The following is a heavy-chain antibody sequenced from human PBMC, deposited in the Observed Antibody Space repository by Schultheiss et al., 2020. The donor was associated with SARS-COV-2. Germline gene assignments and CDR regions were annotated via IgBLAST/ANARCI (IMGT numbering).Heavy chain of an antibody. Sequence: GGSLRLSCAASGFTFSSYAMHWVRQAPGKGLEWVAVISYDGSKKYYADSVKGRFTISRDNAKNSLYLQMNSLRAEDTAVYYCARFDYNWNRRIWYFDYWGQGTLVTVSS. V-gene: IGHV3-30-3*01. J-gene: IGHJ4*02. CDR1: GFTFSSYA. CDR2: ISYDGSKK. CDR3: ARFDYNWNRRIWYFDY. D-gene: IGHD1-20*01.